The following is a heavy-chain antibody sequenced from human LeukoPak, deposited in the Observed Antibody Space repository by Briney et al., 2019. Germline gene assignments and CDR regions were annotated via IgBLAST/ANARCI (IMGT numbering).Heavy chain of an antibody. V-gene: IGHV3-11*01. Sequence: GGSLRLSCAASGFTFSDYYMSWIRQAPAKGLEWVSYISSGGSPIYYADSVKGRLTISRDNSKNTLYLQMNSLRAEDTAVYYCAKLGGSGSSYYYYMDVWGKGTTVTVSS. CDR1: GFTFSDYY. J-gene: IGHJ6*03. CDR3: AKLGGSGSSYYYYMDV. D-gene: IGHD3-10*01. CDR2: ISSGGSPI.